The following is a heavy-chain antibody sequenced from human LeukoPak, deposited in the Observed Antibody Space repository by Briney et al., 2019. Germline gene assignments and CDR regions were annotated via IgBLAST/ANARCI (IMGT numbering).Heavy chain of an antibody. J-gene: IGHJ5*02. CDR2: MFSSGGDT. V-gene: IGHV4-59*08. CDR1: GGSIINTY. D-gene: IGHD3-3*01. Sequence: SETLSLTCTVSGGSIINTYWSWIRQTSGKGLEWIAYMFSSGGDTNYNPFLKGRVTMSIDTSNNQFSLTLTSVTAADTAVYFCARGHYDFNAWGQGILVTVSS. CDR3: ARGHYDFNA.